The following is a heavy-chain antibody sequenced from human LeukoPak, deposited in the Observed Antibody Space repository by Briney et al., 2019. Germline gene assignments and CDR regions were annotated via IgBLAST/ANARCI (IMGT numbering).Heavy chain of an antibody. Sequence: WETLSLTCTVSGGSISSYYWSWIRQPPGKGLEWIGYIYSSGSTNYNPSLKSRVTISVATSKNQFSLKVSSVTAADTAVYYCARHFYGSGSYRAYGMDVWGQGTTVTVSS. D-gene: IGHD3-10*01. V-gene: IGHV4-59*08. J-gene: IGHJ6*02. CDR3: ARHFYGSGSYRAYGMDV. CDR2: IYSSGST. CDR1: GGSISSYY.